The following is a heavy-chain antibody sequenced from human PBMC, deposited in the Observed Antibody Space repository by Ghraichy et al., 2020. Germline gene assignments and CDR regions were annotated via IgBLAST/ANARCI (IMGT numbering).Heavy chain of an antibody. V-gene: IGHV1-46*03. Sequence: ASVKLPCKTSGYTFTHHYVHWVRQAPGQGPEWMGMINPIDASTNYAQRFQGRVTMTRDTSTSTVYMDLSSLRSEDTAVYYCAREPVPGGPVDFWGQGTLVTVSS. J-gene: IGHJ4*02. CDR2: INPIDAST. CDR1: GYTFTHHY. CDR3: AREPVPGGPVDF. D-gene: IGHD1-14*01.